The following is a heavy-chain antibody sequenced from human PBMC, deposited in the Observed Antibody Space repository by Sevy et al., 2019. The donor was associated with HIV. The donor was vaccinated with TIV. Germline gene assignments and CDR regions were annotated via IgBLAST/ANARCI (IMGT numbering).Heavy chain of an antibody. D-gene: IGHD6-6*01. CDR1: GFXFSSYG. Sequence: GGSLRLSCAASGFXFSSYGMHWVRQAPGKGLEWVAVISYDGSNKYYADSVKGRFTISRDNSKNTLYLQMNSLRAEDTAVYYCAKASLAARRVYYYXGXDXXGQGTTVTVSS. J-gene: IGHJ6*02. CDR2: ISYDGSNK. V-gene: IGHV3-30*18. CDR3: AKASLAARRVYYYXGXDX.